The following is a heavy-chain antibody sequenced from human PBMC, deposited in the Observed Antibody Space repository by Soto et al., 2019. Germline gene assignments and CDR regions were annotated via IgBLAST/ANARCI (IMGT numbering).Heavy chain of an antibody. D-gene: IGHD3-10*01. CDR3: ARSPGVFDY. Sequence: QVQLVQSGAEVKKPGSSVKVSCKASGGTFSSLAISWVRQAPGQGLEWMGGLVPVFGTANYAQKFQDRVTITVDKSTSTSYMGLSSLRSEDTAVYYCARSPGVFDYWVQGTLVTVSS. CDR1: GGTFSSLA. CDR2: LVPVFGTA. V-gene: IGHV1-69*06. J-gene: IGHJ4*02.